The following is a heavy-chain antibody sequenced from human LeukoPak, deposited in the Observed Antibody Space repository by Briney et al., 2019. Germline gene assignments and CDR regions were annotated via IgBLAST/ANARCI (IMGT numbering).Heavy chain of an antibody. CDR3: AREDPGPFDAFDT. J-gene: IGHJ3*02. CDR2: ISDSGGTT. Sequence: GGSLRLSCAASGFTFAGYAMSWVRQAPGKGLEWVSGISDSGGTTYYADSVKGRFTISRDNSKNTLYLQMNSLRAEDTAAYYCAREDPGPFDAFDTWGQGAKVTVSS. V-gene: IGHV3-23*01. CDR1: GFTFAGYA.